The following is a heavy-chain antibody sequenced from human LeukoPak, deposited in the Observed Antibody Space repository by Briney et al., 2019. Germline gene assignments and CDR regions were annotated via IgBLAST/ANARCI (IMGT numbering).Heavy chain of an antibody. Sequence: GGSLRLSCAASGFTFSSYGMHWVRQAPGKGLEWVAVIWYDGSNKYYADSVKGRFTISRDNSKNTLYLQMNSLRAEDTAVYYCAREGEITIFGVVIGMVAFDIWGQGTMVTVSS. CDR3: AREGEITIFGVVIGMVAFDI. CDR1: GFTFSSYG. CDR2: IWYDGSNK. D-gene: IGHD3-3*01. V-gene: IGHV3-33*01. J-gene: IGHJ3*02.